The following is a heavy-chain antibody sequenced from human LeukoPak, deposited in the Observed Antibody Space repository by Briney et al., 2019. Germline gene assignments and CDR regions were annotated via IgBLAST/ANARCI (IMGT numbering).Heavy chain of an antibody. D-gene: IGHD6-19*01. CDR3: ASSLGYSSGWSYYYYYGMDV. Sequence: GGSLRLSCAASGCTFSSYWMHWVRQAPGKGLVWVSRINSDGSSTSYADSVKGRFTISRDNAKNTLYLQMNSLRAEDTAVYYCASSLGYSSGWSYYYYYGMDVWGKGTTVTVSS. CDR2: INSDGSST. CDR1: GCTFSSYW. V-gene: IGHV3-74*01. J-gene: IGHJ6*04.